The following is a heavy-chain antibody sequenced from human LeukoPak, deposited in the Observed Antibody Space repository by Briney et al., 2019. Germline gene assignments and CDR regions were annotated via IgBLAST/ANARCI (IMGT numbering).Heavy chain of an antibody. CDR2: IKSDGITI. J-gene: IGHJ4*02. D-gene: IGHD1-20*01. V-gene: IGHV3-74*01. Sequence: GGSLRLSCTASGFTFSSYAMSWVRQAPGKGLVWVSRIKSDGITITYADSVKGRFTISRDNAKNTLYLQMNSLRAEDTAVYYCLRDLNWSLDQWGQGTLVTVSS. CDR1: GFTFSSYA. CDR3: LRDLNWSLDQ.